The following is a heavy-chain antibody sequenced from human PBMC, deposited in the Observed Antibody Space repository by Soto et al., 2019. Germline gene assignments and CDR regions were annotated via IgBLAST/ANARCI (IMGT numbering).Heavy chain of an antibody. CDR3: ARAWGYCSSTSWSPNYFDY. Sequence: ASVKVSCKASGYTFTGYYMHWVRQAPGQGLEWMGWINPNSGGTNYAQKFQGRVTMTRDTSMSTAYMELSRLRSDDTAVYYCARAWGYCSSTSWSPNYFDYWGQGTLVTVSS. D-gene: IGHD2-2*01. J-gene: IGHJ4*02. CDR1: GYTFTGYY. V-gene: IGHV1-2*02. CDR2: INPNSGGT.